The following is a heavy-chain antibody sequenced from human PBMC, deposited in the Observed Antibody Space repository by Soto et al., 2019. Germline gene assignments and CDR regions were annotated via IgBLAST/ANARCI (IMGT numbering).Heavy chain of an antibody. CDR2: IKSKTDGGTT. J-gene: IGHJ4*02. Sequence: PGGSLRLSCAASGFTFSNAWMNWVRQAPGKGLEWVGRIKSKTDGGTTDYAAPVKGRFTISRDDSKNTLYLQMNSLKTEDTAVYYCTTDPGYYVWGSYRSFLQYYWGQGTLVTVSS. CDR1: GFTFSNAW. D-gene: IGHD3-16*02. CDR3: TTDPGYYVWGSYRSFLQYY. V-gene: IGHV3-15*07.